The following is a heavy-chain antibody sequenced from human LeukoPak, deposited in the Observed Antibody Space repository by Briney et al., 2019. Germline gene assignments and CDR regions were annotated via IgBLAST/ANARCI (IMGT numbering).Heavy chain of an antibody. CDR1: GGSISSSRYY. Sequence: PSETLSLTCTVSGGSISSSRYYWGWIRQAPGKGLEWIGSVYYSGSTYYNPSLKSRVTISVDTSKNQFSLKLSSVTAADTAVYYCARDLGGQLWSITNWFDPWGQGTLVTVSS. D-gene: IGHD5-18*01. J-gene: IGHJ5*02. V-gene: IGHV4-39*07. CDR3: ARDLGGQLWSITNWFDP. CDR2: VYYSGST.